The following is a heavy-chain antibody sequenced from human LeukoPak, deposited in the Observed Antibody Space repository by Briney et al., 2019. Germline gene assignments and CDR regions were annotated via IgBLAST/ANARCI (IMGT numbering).Heavy chain of an antibody. J-gene: IGHJ5*02. CDR3: ASSRRLVGANDNWFDP. CDR1: GYTFTGYN. CDR2: INPNSGGT. Sequence: GASVKVSCKASGYTFTGYNMHWVRQAPGQGREWMGWINPNSGGTHYAQKFQGRVTMTSDTSISTAYMELSRLRSDDTAVYYCASSRRLVGANDNWFDPWGQGTLVTVSS. D-gene: IGHD1-26*01. V-gene: IGHV1-2*02.